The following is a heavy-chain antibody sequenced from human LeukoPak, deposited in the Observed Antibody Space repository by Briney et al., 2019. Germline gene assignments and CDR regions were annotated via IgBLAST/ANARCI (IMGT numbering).Heavy chain of an antibody. J-gene: IGHJ4*02. CDR3: ARGRYGDDGHY. Sequence: SETLSLTCTVSGDSISSFYWSWIRQPPGKGLEWIGYIYYSGSTNYNPSLKSRVTISVDTSKNQFSLKLSSVTAADTAVYYCARGRYGDDGHYWGQGTLVTVSS. V-gene: IGHV4-59*01. D-gene: IGHD4-17*01. CDR2: IYYSGST. CDR1: GDSISSFY.